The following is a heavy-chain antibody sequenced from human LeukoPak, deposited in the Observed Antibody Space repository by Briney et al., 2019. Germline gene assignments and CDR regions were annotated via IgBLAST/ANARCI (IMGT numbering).Heavy chain of an antibody. CDR2: IVPLVGKI. D-gene: IGHD2-15*01. Sequence: GASVTVSCKASGDTFTTHAVHWVRQAPGQGLEYMGGIVPLVGKIHYAQKFQGTITITTDTSTSTSYLEMRSLSSDGTAMYFRARDYCGDGGCQTWFFDLWGPGTLLTVSS. J-gene: IGHJ2*01. CDR3: ARDYCGDGGCQTWFFDL. CDR1: GDTFTTHA. V-gene: IGHV1-69*05.